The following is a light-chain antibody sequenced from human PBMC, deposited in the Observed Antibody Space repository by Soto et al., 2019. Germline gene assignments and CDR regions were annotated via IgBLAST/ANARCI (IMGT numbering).Light chain of an antibody. CDR2: NVS. V-gene: IGKV2-30*01. CDR1: QSLVYSDGNTY. J-gene: IGKJ2*01. Sequence: DVVMTQSPLSLPVTLGQPASISCRSSQSLVYSDGNTYLNWFQQRPGQSPRRLIYNVSNRDSGVPGRFSGSVSGTDFKLKISSVEAEDVGVYYCMQGTLCPRTFGQGTKLEIK. CDR3: MQGTLCPRT.